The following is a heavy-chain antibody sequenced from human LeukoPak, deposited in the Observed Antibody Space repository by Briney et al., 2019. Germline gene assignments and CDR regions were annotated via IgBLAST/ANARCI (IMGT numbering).Heavy chain of an antibody. CDR1: GFTFSSYG. CDR2: ISYDGSNK. V-gene: IGHV3-30*18. CDR3: AKVLDSGRYIPPLDF. D-gene: IGHD1-26*01. J-gene: IGHJ4*02. Sequence: PGRSLRLSCAASGFTFSSYGMHWVRQAPGKGLEWVAVISYDGSNKYYPDSVKGRLTISRDNSKNTLSLHMNSLRAEDTAVYYCAKVLDSGRYIPPLDFWGQGTLVTVSS.